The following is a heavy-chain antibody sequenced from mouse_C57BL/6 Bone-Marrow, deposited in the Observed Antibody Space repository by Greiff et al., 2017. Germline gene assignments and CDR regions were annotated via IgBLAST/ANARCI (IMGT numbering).Heavy chain of an antibody. CDR2: INPNNGGT. CDR1: GYTFTDYY. J-gene: IGHJ4*01. Sequence: VQLQQSGPELVKPGASVKISCKASGYTFTDYYMNWVKQSHGKSLEWIGDINPNNGGTSYNQKFKGKATLTVDKSSSTAYMELRSLTSEDSAVYYGARGGGNPYAMDYWGQGTSVTVSS. D-gene: IGHD2-1*01. V-gene: IGHV1-26*01. CDR3: ARGGGNPYAMDY.